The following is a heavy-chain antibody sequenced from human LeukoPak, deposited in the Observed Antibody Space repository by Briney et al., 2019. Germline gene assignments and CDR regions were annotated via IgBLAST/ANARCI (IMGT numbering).Heavy chain of an antibody. V-gene: IGHV1-24*01. CDR1: GYTLTELS. J-gene: IGHJ4*02. CDR3: ATAFPSSGSFYTLFDY. CDR2: FDPEDGET. D-gene: IGHD1-26*01. Sequence: ASVKVSCKVSGYTLTELSMHWVRQAPGKGLEWMGGFDPEDGETVYAQKFQGRVTMTEDTSTDTAYMELSSLRSEDTAVYYCATAFPSSGSFYTLFDYWGQGTLVTVSS.